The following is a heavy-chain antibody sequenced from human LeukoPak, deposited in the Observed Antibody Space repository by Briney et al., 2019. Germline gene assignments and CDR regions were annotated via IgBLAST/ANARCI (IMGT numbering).Heavy chain of an antibody. CDR2: ISPDGSKK. J-gene: IGHJ4*02. CDR1: GFTFSIYG. D-gene: IGHD1-1*01. CDR3: ANDPPSYLDVPDY. V-gene: IGHV3-30*18. Sequence: GGSLGLSCAASGFTFSIYGMHWVRQAPGTGLQWVAAISPDGSKKYYVDSVKGRFAISRDNSKNTLYLQMSSLRADDTAVYYCANDPPSYLDVPDYWGQGTLVTVSS.